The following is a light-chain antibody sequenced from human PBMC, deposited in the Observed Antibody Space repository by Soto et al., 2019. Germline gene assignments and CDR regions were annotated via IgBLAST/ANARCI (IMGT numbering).Light chain of an antibody. CDR2: AAS. CDR3: RQHNSYPWT. Sequence: DIQMTQSPSAMSVSVGDRVTMTCRAGQGIRNYLVWFQQKPGKVPKRLIYAASSLQSGVASRFSGDGSGAEYTLTISSLQPEDFSTYYCRQHNSYPWTCGQGTKVELK. CDR1: QGIRNY. J-gene: IGKJ1*01. V-gene: IGKV1-17*03.